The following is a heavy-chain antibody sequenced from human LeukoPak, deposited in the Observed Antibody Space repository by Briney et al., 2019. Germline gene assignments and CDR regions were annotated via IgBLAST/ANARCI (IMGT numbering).Heavy chain of an antibody. Sequence: GGSLRLSCAASGFTFSSFSMNWVRQAPGKGLEWVSSISSSSDSIYYAVSLKGRFTISRDNAKNSLYLQMDSLRAEDTALYYCTRDRGTYNWLDPWGQGTLVTVSS. CDR3: TRDRGTYNWLDP. J-gene: IGHJ5*02. CDR2: ISSSSDSI. CDR1: GFTFSSFS. D-gene: IGHD1-26*01. V-gene: IGHV3-21*04.